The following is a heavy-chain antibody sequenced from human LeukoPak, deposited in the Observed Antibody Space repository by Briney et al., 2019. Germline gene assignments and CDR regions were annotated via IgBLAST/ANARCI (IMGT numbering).Heavy chain of an antibody. CDR2: ISGSGSST. J-gene: IGHJ4*02. V-gene: IGHV3-23*01. CDR1: GFTFSSYA. D-gene: IGHD6-19*01. CDR3: AKGVAVASPYYFGY. Sequence: GGSLRLSCAASGFTFSSYAMSWVRQAPGKGLEWASPISGSGSSTYYADSVKGRFTSSRDNSKNTLYLQMNSLRAEDTAVYYCAKGVAVASPYYFGYWGQGTLVTVSS.